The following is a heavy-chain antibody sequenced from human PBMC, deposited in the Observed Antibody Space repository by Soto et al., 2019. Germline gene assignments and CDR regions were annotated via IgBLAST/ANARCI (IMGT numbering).Heavy chain of an antibody. V-gene: IGHV3-30*14. D-gene: IGHD3-22*01. Sequence: GGPLRLSCAASEFTFSSYAMSWVRQAPGKGLEWLASISHDGNNRYYADSVKGRFTISRDNSKNTQYLQMSSLRADDTAVYYCVKGEYYYDSSGYYPFDYWGQGTLVTVSS. CDR2: ISHDGNNR. CDR1: EFTFSSYA. J-gene: IGHJ4*02. CDR3: VKGEYYYDSSGYYPFDY.